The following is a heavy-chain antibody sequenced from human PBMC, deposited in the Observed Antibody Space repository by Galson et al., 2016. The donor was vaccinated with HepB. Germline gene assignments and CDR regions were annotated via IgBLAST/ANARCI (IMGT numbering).Heavy chain of an antibody. V-gene: IGHV1-24*01. Sequence: SVKVSCKVSGDALSDVSIHWVRQPPGKGLEWMGGFDREAEEAMYAQSFRGRVTVTEDTSRNTAYMELRKPRSEYTATYFCATEADGIPGLSAFVIWGHDTTVIVSS. CDR3: ATEADGIPGLSAFVI. J-gene: IGHJ3*02. CDR1: GDALSDVS. CDR2: FDREAEEA. D-gene: IGHD5-24*01.